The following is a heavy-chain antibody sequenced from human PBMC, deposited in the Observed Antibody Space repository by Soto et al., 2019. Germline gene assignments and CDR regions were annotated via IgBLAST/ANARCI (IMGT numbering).Heavy chain of an antibody. J-gene: IGHJ4*02. V-gene: IGHV3-66*01. D-gene: IGHD7-27*01. CDR1: GFTVSSNY. CDR3: ARSSGDYIESREFDY. CDR2: INTGGNT. Sequence: EVQLVESGGGMVQPGESLRLSCAASGFTVSSNYMNWVRQAPGKGLEWVSLINTGGNTHYADSVEGRFTIFRDNSKNTLFLQMNSLRADDTAVYYCARSSGDYIESREFDYWGQGTLVTVSS.